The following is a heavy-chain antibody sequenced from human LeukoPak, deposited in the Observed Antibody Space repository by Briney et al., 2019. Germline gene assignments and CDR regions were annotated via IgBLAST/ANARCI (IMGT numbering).Heavy chain of an antibody. J-gene: IGHJ4*02. CDR3: ARDSSELHCSSTSCYQYYFDY. CDR2: ISFDGSNE. CDR1: GFTFSSYA. Sequence: PGGSLRLSCAASGFTFSSYAMHWVRQAPGKGLEWVAVISFDGSNEHYADSVKGRFTISRDNSKNTLFLQVNSLRAEDRAVYYCARDSSELHCSSTSCYQYYFDYWGQGTLVTVPS. D-gene: IGHD2-2*01. V-gene: IGHV3-30-3*01.